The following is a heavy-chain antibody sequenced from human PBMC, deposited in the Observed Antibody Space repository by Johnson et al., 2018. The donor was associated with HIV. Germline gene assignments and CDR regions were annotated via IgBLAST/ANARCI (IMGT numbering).Heavy chain of an antibody. V-gene: IGHV3-74*01. CDR3: AKDTYSHRLTVTESGFDI. CDR1: GFTFSGYW. D-gene: IGHD4-11*01. CDR2: INPDGSST. Sequence: QLVESGGGLVQPGGSLRLSCAASGFTFSGYWVYWVRQAPGKGLVWVSRINPDGSSTDYADSVKGRFTISRDNAKNTLYLQMNSLRAEDTAVYYCAKDTYSHRLTVTESGFDIWGQGTMVTVSS. J-gene: IGHJ3*02.